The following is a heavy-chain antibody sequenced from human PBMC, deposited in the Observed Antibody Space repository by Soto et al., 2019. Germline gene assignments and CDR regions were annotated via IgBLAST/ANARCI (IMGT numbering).Heavy chain of an antibody. CDR2: ISDSGATT. CDR3: AKQDTSSGSLDY. V-gene: IGHV3-23*01. Sequence: LCLTYTVSGCSISSDYVSWMRPNPGKGLEWVSGISDSGATTYYADSVRGRFTISRDNSKNTLYLQMKSLRAEDSASYYCAKQDTSSGSLDYWGQGAQVNVSA. D-gene: IGHD6-19*01. J-gene: IGHJ4*02. CDR1: GCSISSDY.